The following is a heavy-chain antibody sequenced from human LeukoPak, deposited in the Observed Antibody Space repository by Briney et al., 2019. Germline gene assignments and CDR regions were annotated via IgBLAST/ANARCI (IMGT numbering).Heavy chain of an antibody. J-gene: IGHJ4*02. CDR1: GFTFSTYW. CDR2: IKGDESAK. Sequence: GWSLRLSCAASGFTFSTYWMAWVRQAPGKGLEWVANIKGDESAKHQADSVKGRFTISRDNAHNSVYLQMSSLRGEDTGVYYCARDVVGSLDYWGQGTLVTVYS. V-gene: IGHV3-7*01. D-gene: IGHD1-26*01. CDR3: ARDVVGSLDY.